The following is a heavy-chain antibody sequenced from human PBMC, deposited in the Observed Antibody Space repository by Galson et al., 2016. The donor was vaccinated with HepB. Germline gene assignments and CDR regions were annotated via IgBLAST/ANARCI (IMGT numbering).Heavy chain of an antibody. D-gene: IGHD1-14*01. V-gene: IGHV3-21*01. J-gene: IGHJ6*03. CDR3: ARGSQPSPLTYYYYMDV. CDR1: GFTFTSYS. Sequence: SLRLSCAASGFTFTSYSMNWVRQAPGKGLEWVSSISSSSSYIYYADSVKGRFTISRDNAMNSLYLQMNSLRAEDTAVYYCARGSQPSPLTYYYYMDVWAKGPRSPSP. CDR2: ISSSSSYI.